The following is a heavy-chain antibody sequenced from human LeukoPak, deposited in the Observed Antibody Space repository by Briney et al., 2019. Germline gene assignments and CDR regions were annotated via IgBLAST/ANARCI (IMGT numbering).Heavy chain of an antibody. J-gene: IGHJ4*02. CDR2: ISASGGST. CDR3: ARDGDTLDY. CDR1: GFTFSSYA. D-gene: IGHD4-17*01. V-gene: IGHV3-23*01. Sequence: GGSLRLSCAASGFTFSSYAMSWVRQAAGKGLEWVSSISASGGSTYYADSVKGRFTISRDNSKNTLYLQMNSLRAEDTAVYYCARDGDTLDYWGQGALVTVSS.